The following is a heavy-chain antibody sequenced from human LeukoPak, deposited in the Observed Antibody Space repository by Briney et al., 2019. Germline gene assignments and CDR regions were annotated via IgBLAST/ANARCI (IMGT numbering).Heavy chain of an antibody. Sequence: SETPSLTCSVSGGSLSSYYWSWIRQPPGKGLEWIGYVYYIGSTNYNPSLKSRVTISVDTSKNQFSLNLSSVTAADTAVYYCARKPIVNSAWYYFDYWGQGTLVTVSS. D-gene: IGHD3-22*01. CDR2: VYYIGST. CDR3: ARKPIVNSAWYYFDY. J-gene: IGHJ4*02. CDR1: GGSLSSYY. V-gene: IGHV4-59*01.